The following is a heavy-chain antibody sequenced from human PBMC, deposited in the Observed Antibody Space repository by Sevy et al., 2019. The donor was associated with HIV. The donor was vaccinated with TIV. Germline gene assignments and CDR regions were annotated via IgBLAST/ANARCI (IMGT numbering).Heavy chain of an antibody. Sequence: GGSLRLSCAASGFTFSTYAMSWVRQAPGKGLEWVSSISGTGYSTYYADSLKGRFTVSRDNSKNTLYLQMNSLRVEDTAVYYCAKVGQYSSSWYECWGQGALVTVSS. CDR1: GFTFSTYA. CDR2: ISGTGYST. V-gene: IGHV3-23*01. J-gene: IGHJ5*01. D-gene: IGHD6-13*01. CDR3: AKVGQYSSSWYEC.